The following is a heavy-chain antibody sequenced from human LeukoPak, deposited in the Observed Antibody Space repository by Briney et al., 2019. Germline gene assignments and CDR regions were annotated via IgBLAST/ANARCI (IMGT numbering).Heavy chain of an antibody. CDR3: ARGSITMIVVVIAGFDP. CDR1: GYTFTSYY. J-gene: IGHJ5*02. V-gene: IGHV1-46*01. CDR2: INPSGGST. D-gene: IGHD3-22*01. Sequence: ASVKVSCKASGYTFTSYYMHWVRQAPGQGLEWMGIINPSGGSTSCAQKFQGRVTMTRDTSTSTVYMELSSLRSEDTAVYYCARGSITMIVVVIAGFDPWGQGTLVTVSS.